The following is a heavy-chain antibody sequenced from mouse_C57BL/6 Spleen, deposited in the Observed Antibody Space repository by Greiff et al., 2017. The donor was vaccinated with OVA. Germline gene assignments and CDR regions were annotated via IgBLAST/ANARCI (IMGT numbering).Heavy chain of an antibody. CDR2: IYPGDGDT. V-gene: IGHV1-80*01. CDR1: GYAFSSYW. J-gene: IGHJ3*01. D-gene: IGHD2-4*01. CDR3: ARGGYDYDGFAY. Sequence: QVQLQESGAELVKPGASVKISCKASGYAFSSYWMNWVKQRPGKGLEWIGQIYPGDGDTNYNGKFKGKATLTADKSSSTAYMQLSSLTSEDSAVYFCARGGYDYDGFAYWGQGTLVTVSA.